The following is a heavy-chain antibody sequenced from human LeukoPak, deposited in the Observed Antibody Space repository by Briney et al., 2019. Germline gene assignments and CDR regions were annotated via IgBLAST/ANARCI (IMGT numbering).Heavy chain of an antibody. CDR1: GGSISSYY. Sequence: SETLSLTCTVSGGSISSYYWSWIRQPPGKGLEWIGYIYYSGSTNYNPSLKSRVTISVDTSKNQFSLKLSSVTAADTAVYYCAREVGARGYFDHWGQGTLVTVSS. V-gene: IGHV4-59*01. D-gene: IGHD1-26*01. CDR3: AREVGARGYFDH. CDR2: IYYSGST. J-gene: IGHJ4*02.